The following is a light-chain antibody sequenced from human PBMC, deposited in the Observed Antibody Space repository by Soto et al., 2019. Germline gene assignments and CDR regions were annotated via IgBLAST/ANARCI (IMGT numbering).Light chain of an antibody. CDR3: ASWDDSLSSVL. CDR1: NSNIGGRNY. V-gene: IGLV1-47*01. J-gene: IGLJ2*01. Sequence: QAVVTQPPSASGTPGQKVTISCSGSNSNIGGRNYVFWYRQLPGTAPKLLIYKTDQRPSGVPDRFSATRSGSSASLAISGLRSEDEADYYCASWDDSLSSVLFGGGTKVTVL. CDR2: KTD.